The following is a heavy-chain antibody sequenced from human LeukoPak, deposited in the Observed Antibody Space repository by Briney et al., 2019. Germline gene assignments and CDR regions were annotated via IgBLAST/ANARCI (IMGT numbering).Heavy chain of an antibody. V-gene: IGHV4-30-4*01. Sequence: SETLSLTCTVSGGSISSGDYYWSWIRQPPGKGLEWIGYIYYSGSTYYNPSLKIRVTISVDTSKNQFSLKLSSVTAADTAVYYCARGRSGYYLYYFDYWGQGTLVTVSS. D-gene: IGHD3-22*01. CDR3: ARGRSGYYLYYFDY. CDR1: GGSISSGDYY. CDR2: IYYSGST. J-gene: IGHJ4*02.